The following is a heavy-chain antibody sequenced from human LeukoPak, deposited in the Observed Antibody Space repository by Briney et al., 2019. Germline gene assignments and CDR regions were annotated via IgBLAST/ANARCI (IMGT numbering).Heavy chain of an antibody. J-gene: IGHJ6*03. CDR2: IVVGSGNT. V-gene: IGHV1-58*02. CDR1: GFTFTSSA. D-gene: IGHD6-13*01. Sequence: ASVKVSCKASGFTFTSSAMQWVRQARGQRLEWIGWIVVGSGNTNYAQKFQGRVTITRNTSISTAYMELSSLRSEDTAVYYCARGGGSSWYRGYYYYMDVWGKGTTVTVSS. CDR3: ARGGGSSWYRGYYYYMDV.